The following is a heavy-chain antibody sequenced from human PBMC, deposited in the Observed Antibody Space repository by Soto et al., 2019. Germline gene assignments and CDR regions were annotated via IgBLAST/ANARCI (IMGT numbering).Heavy chain of an antibody. V-gene: IGHV4-39*01. J-gene: IGHJ6*02. Sequence: SETLSLTCTVSGGSISSSSYYWGWIRQPPGKGLEWIGSIYYSGSTYYNPSLKSRVTISVDTSKNQFSLKLSFVTAADTAVYYCASGYSYGYYYYYGMDVWGQGTTVTVSS. CDR3: ASGYSYGYYYYYGMDV. CDR2: IYYSGST. D-gene: IGHD5-18*01. CDR1: GGSISSSSYY.